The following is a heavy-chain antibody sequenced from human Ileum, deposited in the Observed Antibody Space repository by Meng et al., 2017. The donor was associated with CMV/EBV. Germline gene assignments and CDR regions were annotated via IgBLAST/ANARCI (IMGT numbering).Heavy chain of an antibody. CDR2: IYYSGST. J-gene: IGHJ6*01. CDR1: GGSISSYY. Sequence: SETLSLTCTVSGGSISSYYWSWIRQPPGKGLEWIGYIYYSGSTNYNPSLKSRVTISVDTSKNQFSLKLSSVTAADTAVYYCARSVLDTAMVKMGGYYYYGMDVWGQGTTVTCSS. CDR3: ARSVLDTAMVKMGGYYYYGMDV. V-gene: IGHV4-59*01. D-gene: IGHD5-18*01.